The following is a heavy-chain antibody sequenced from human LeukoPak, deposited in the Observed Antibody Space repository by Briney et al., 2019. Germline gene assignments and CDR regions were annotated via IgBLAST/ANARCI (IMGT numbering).Heavy chain of an antibody. V-gene: IGHV3-30*02. CDR1: GFTFSSYG. CDR3: AKDSVAAKYYFDY. J-gene: IGHJ4*02. D-gene: IGHD2-15*01. CDR2: IRYDGSNK. Sequence: GGSLRLSCAASGFTFSSYGMHWVRQAPGKGLEWVAFIRYDGSNKYYADSVRGRFTISRDNSKNTLYLQMNSLRAEDTAVCYCAKDSVAAKYYFDYWGQGTLVTVSS.